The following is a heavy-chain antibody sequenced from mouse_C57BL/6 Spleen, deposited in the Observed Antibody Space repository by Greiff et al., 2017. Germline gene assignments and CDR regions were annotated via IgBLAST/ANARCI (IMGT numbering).Heavy chain of an antibody. CDR1: GFTFSSYA. J-gene: IGHJ3*01. Sequence: EVKVVESGGGLVKPGGSLKLSCAASGFTFSSYAMSWVRQTPEKRLEWVATISDGGSYTYYPDNVKGRFTISRDNAKNNLYLQMSHLKSEDTAMYYCASNPGRFAYWGQGTLVTVSA. CDR3: ASNPGRFAY. CDR2: ISDGGSYT. V-gene: IGHV5-4*03.